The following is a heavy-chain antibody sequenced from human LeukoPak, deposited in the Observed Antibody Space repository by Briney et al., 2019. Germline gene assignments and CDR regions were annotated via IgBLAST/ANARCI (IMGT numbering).Heavy chain of an antibody. Sequence: ASVKVSCKASGYTFTGYYMHWVRQAPGQGLEWMGWINPNSGATDYAHEFQGRVTMTRDTSISTAYMELSRLRSDDTAVYYCATFLAAVGTYDAFDTWGQGTMVTVSS. D-gene: IGHD6-13*01. CDR3: ATFLAAVGTYDAFDT. V-gene: IGHV1-2*02. J-gene: IGHJ3*02. CDR2: INPNSGAT. CDR1: GYTFTGYY.